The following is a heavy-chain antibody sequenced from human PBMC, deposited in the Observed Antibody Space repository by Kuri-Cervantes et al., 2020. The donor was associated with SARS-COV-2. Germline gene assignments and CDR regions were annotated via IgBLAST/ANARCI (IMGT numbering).Heavy chain of an antibody. V-gene: IGHV4-38-2*01. CDR3: ARLPAGLRLGERYFDY. CDR1: GYSISSGYY. CDR2: IYHSGST. D-gene: IGHD3-16*01. Sequence: GSLRLSCAVSGYSISSGYYWGWIRQPPGKGLEWIGSIYHSGSTYYNPSLKSRVTISVDTSKNQFSLNLNSLTAADTAVYYCARLPAGLRLGERYFDYWGQGTLVTVSS. J-gene: IGHJ4*02.